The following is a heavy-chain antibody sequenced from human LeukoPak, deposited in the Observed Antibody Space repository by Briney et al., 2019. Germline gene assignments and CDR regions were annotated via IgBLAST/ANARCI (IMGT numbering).Heavy chain of an antibody. V-gene: IGHV3-30*03. Sequence: YDESNKYYADSVKGRFTVSRDNSKNTLYLQMNSLRAEDTAVYYRARGTDTKPFWSGYWVDVWGQGTTVTVSS. CDR3: ARGTDTKPFWSGYWVDV. D-gene: IGHD3-3*01. J-gene: IGHJ6*02. CDR2: YDESNK.